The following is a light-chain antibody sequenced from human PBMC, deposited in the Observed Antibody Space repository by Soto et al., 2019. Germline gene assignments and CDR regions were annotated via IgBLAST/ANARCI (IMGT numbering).Light chain of an antibody. Sequence: EMVLAQSPATLSLSPGERATLSCRASQSVSSYLAWYQQKPGQAPRLLIYDASNRATGIPARFSGSGSGTDLTHTISSLEPEDFAVYYCQQRSNWLLTFGQGTRLEIK. CDR1: QSVSSY. CDR2: DAS. CDR3: QQRSNWLLT. J-gene: IGKJ5*01. V-gene: IGKV3-11*01.